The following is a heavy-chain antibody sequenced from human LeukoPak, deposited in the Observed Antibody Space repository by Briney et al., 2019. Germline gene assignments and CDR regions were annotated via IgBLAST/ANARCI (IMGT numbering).Heavy chain of an antibody. CDR3: AKDVDVVAAMSFDY. V-gene: IGHV3-23*01. J-gene: IGHJ4*02. Sequence: PGGPLRLSCAASGFTFSSYAMSWVHQAPGKRLEWGSAISGSGGSTYYADSVKGRFTISRDNSKNTLYLQMNSLRAEDTAVYYCAKDVDVVAAMSFDYWGQGTLVTVSS. CDR1: GFTFSSYA. D-gene: IGHD2-21*02. CDR2: ISGSGGST.